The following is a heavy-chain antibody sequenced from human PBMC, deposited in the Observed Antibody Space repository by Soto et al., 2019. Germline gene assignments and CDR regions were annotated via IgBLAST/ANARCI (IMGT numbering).Heavy chain of an antibody. D-gene: IGHD6-13*01. CDR3: ARYSNNWFQTEGMDV. J-gene: IGHJ6*02. CDR1: VDSITTYY. V-gene: IGHV4-4*07. CDR2: IDASGNT. Sequence: SETLSLTCTVSVDSITTYYWSWIRQPAGKGLEWIGRIDASGNTNYNPSLNSRVTMSIDTSKKQFSLKLTSVTAADTAIYYCARYSNNWFQTEGMDVWGQGTTVTSP.